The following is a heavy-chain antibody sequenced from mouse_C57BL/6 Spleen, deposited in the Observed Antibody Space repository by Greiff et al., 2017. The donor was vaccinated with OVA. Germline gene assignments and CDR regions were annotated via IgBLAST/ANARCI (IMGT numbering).Heavy chain of an antibody. J-gene: IGHJ2*01. D-gene: IGHD2-12*01. Sequence: QVQLKQPGAELVRPGSSVKLSCKASGYTFTSYWMHWVKQRPIQGLEWIGNIDPSDSETHYNQKFKDKATLTVDKSSSTAYMQLSSLTSEDSAVYYCARGLLYSHFDYWGQGTTLTVSS. CDR3: ARGLLYSHFDY. V-gene: IGHV1-52*01. CDR2: IDPSDSET. CDR1: GYTFTSYW.